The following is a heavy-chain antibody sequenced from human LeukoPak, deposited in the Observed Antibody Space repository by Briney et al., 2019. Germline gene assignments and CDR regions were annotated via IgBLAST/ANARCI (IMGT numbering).Heavy chain of an antibody. CDR2: ISGYNGNT. CDR1: GYTFTTYG. J-gene: IGHJ4*02. D-gene: IGHD5-24*01. V-gene: IGHV1-18*01. Sequence: APVKVSCKASGYTFTTYGISWVRQAPGQGLEWMGWISGYNGNTNYAQKFQGRVTMTTDTSTTTAYMDVRSLRSDDTAVYYCARVGHGDEDHFDYWGQGTLVTVSS. CDR3: ARVGHGDEDHFDY.